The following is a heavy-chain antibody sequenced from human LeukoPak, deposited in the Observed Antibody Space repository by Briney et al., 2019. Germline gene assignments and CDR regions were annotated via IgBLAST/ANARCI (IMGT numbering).Heavy chain of an antibody. Sequence: GVLRLSCAASGFTFSSYSMNWVRQAPGKGLEWVSYISSSSSTIYYADSVKGRFTIFRDNAKNSLYLQMNSLRAEDTAVYYCARDNPYGIQFGVVTYDAFDIWGQGTMVTVSS. CDR2: ISSSSSTI. CDR1: GFTFSSYS. V-gene: IGHV3-48*01. CDR3: ARDNPYGIQFGVVTYDAFDI. J-gene: IGHJ3*02. D-gene: IGHD3-3*01.